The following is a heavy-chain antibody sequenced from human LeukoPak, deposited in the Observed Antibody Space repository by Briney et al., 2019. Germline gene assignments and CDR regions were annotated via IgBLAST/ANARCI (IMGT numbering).Heavy chain of an antibody. CDR1: GFTFSDSA. CDR3: AKDIQLST. CDR2: SSSGGNT. Sequence: GSLRLSCAASGFTFSDSAMTWVRQVPGKGLEWVSLSSSGGNTYYADSVKGRFTISRDNSKNTLSLQMNSLRVEDTAIYYCAKDIQLSTWGLGTMVTVSS. D-gene: IGHD3-16*02. J-gene: IGHJ3*01. V-gene: IGHV3-23*01.